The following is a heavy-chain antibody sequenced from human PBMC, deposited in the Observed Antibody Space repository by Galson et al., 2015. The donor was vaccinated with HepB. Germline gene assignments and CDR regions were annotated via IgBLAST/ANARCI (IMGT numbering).Heavy chain of an antibody. CDR2: ISYDGSNK. D-gene: IGHD6-19*01. Sequence: SLRLSCAASGFTFSSYAMHWVRQAPGKGLEWVAVISYDGSNKYYADSVKGRFTISRDNSKNTLYLQMNSLRAEDTAVYYCARAGGIAVAGTYRGYYYYGMDVWGQGTTVTVSS. J-gene: IGHJ6*02. CDR3: ARAGGIAVAGTYRGYYYYGMDV. CDR1: GFTFSSYA. V-gene: IGHV3-30-3*01.